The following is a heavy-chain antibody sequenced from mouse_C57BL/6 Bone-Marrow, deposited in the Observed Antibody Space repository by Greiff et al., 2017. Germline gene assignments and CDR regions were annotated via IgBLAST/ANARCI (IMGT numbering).Heavy chain of an antibody. J-gene: IGHJ2*01. V-gene: IGHV1-82*01. CDR3: ARGGYYGRPSFDY. CDR1: GYAFSSSW. CDR2: IYPGDGDT. D-gene: IGHD1-1*01. Sequence: VQLQQSGPELVKPGASVKISCKASGYAFSSSWMNWVKQRPGKGLEWIGRIYPGDGDTNYNGKFKGKATLTADKSSSTAYMQLSSLTSEDSAVYFCARGGYYGRPSFDYWGQGTTLTVSS.